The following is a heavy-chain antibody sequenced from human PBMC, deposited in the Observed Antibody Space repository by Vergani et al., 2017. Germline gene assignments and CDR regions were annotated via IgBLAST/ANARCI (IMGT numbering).Heavy chain of an antibody. CDR1: GFTFNQYG. J-gene: IGHJ6*02. V-gene: IGHV3-33*01. CDR2: TWYDGNNK. CDR3: ARDPDIVVVPAAPYYYYYYGMDV. Sequence: QVQLVESGGGVVQPGRSLRLSCAASGFTFNQYGMHWVRQAPGKGLEWVAVTWYDGNNKQYADSVKGRFTISRDNSKSTMYLQMNSLRDEDTGVYYCARDPDIVVVPAAPYYYYYYGMDVWGQGP. D-gene: IGHD2-2*01.